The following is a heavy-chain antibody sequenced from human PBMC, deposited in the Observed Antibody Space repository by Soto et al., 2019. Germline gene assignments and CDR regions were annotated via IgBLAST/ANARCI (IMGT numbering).Heavy chain of an antibody. Sequence: SVKVSCKAPGFTFTSSAVQWVRQARGQRLEWIGWIVVGSGNTNYAQKFQERVTITRDMSTSTAYMELSSLRSDDTAVYYCAAVIKWFRRDYFDYWGQGTQVTVSS. D-gene: IGHD5-12*01. CDR2: IVVGSGNT. V-gene: IGHV1-58*01. CDR1: GFTFTSSA. CDR3: AAVIKWFRRDYFDY. J-gene: IGHJ4*02.